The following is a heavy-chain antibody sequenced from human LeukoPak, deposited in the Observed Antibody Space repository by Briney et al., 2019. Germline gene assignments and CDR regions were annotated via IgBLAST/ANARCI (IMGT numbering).Heavy chain of an antibody. CDR1: GFTFSNYA. CDR3: AQNWNCDY. D-gene: IGHD1-7*01. Sequence: PGGSLRLSCEVSGFTFSNYAMQWLRQTPGKGLEWVAFIRSDGTHIRYLDSVKDRFIISRDNSKNTLYLQMNSLRAEDTALYYCAQNWNCDYWGQGTLVTVSS. CDR2: IRSDGTHI. V-gene: IGHV3-30*02. J-gene: IGHJ4*02.